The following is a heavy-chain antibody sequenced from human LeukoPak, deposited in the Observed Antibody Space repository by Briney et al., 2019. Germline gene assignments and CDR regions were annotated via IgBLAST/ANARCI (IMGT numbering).Heavy chain of an antibody. CDR1: GGSISSGSYY. V-gene: IGHV4-61*02. Sequence: PSETLSLTCTVSGGSISSGSYYWSWIRQPAGKGLEWIGRIYTSGSTNYNPSLKSRVTISVDTSKNQFSLKLSSVTAADTAVYYCARRAIEPFIAVAGVFDYWGQGTLVTVSS. J-gene: IGHJ4*02. D-gene: IGHD6-19*01. CDR2: IYTSGST. CDR3: ARRAIEPFIAVAGVFDY.